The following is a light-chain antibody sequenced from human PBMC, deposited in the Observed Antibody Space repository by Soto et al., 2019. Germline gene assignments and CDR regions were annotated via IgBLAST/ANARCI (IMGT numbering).Light chain of an antibody. Sequence: EIVMTQSPATLSVSPGERATLSCMASQSISRNLAWYQQKPGQSPRLLIYGASARATGIPVRFSGSGSGTEFTLTISSLQSEDFALYFCQQYENWPFTFGPGTKVDIK. J-gene: IGKJ3*01. CDR2: GAS. CDR1: QSISRN. CDR3: QQYENWPFT. V-gene: IGKV3-15*01.